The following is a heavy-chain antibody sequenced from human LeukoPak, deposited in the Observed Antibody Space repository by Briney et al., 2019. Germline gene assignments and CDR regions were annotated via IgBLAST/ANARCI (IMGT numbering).Heavy chain of an antibody. CDR3: ARWVYSNYDPYWYFDL. D-gene: IGHD4-11*01. CDR2: IYYSGST. V-gene: IGHV4-59*01. Sequence: SETLSLTCAVYGGSLSGYYWSWIRQPPGKGLEWIGYIYYSGSTNYNPSLKSRVTISVDTSKNQFSLKLSSVTAADTAVYYCARWVYSNYDPYWYFDLWGRGTLVTVSS. CDR1: GGSLSGYY. J-gene: IGHJ2*01.